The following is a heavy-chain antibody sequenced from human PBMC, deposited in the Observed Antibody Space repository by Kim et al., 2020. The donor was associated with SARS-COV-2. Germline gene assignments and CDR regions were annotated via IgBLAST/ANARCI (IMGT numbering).Heavy chain of an antibody. CDR1: GGSISSGGYY. J-gene: IGHJ4*02. D-gene: IGHD7-27*01. CDR2: IHDSGSP. V-gene: IGHV4-31*03. Sequence: SETLSLTCTVSGGSISSGGYYWSWIRQHPGKGLEWIGYIHDSGSPYYNPSLERRVTISGDTSTNQFSLKVESVTAADTAMYYCAKLGPTWGSFHSWGQGALVTVSS. CDR3: AKLGPTWGSFHS.